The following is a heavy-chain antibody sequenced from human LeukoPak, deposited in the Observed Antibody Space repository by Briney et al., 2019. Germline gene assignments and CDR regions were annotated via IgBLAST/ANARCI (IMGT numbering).Heavy chain of an antibody. Sequence: GESLKISCKVSGYSFTTYWIGWVRQMPGKGLEWMGIINPRDSDTKYSPSFQGQVTIPVDKSISTAYLQWSSLKASDTAMYYCARQSVDGRYTFDYWGQGTLVTVSS. CDR1: GYSFTTYW. CDR2: INPRDSDT. CDR3: ARQSVDGRYTFDY. J-gene: IGHJ4*02. V-gene: IGHV5-51*01. D-gene: IGHD1-1*01.